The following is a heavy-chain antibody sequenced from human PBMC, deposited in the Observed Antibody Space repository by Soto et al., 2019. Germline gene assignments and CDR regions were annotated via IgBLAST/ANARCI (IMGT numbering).Heavy chain of an antibody. CDR1: GGSISSSSFY. D-gene: IGHD6-6*01. CDR2: IYYSGST. Sequence: SETPSLPCTVSGGSISSSSFYWGWIRQPPGKGLEWIGSIYYSGSTYYNPSLKSRVTISVDTSKNQFSLKLSSVTAADTAVYYCARDASTRLGYFDYWGQGTLVTVSS. CDR3: ARDASTRLGYFDY. J-gene: IGHJ4*02. V-gene: IGHV4-39*02.